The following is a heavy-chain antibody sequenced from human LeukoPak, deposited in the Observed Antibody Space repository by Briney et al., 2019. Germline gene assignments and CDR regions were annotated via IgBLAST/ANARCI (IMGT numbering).Heavy chain of an antibody. CDR1: GGSISSSSYY. Sequence: SETLSLTCTVSGGSISSSSYYWSWIRQPPGKGLEWIGEINHSGSTNYNPSLKSRVTISVDTSKNQFSLKLSSVTAADTAVYYCARHRLKNYYSNAPFDYWGQGTLVTVSS. V-gene: IGHV4-39*01. J-gene: IGHJ4*02. D-gene: IGHD4-11*01. CDR2: INHSGST. CDR3: ARHRLKNYYSNAPFDY.